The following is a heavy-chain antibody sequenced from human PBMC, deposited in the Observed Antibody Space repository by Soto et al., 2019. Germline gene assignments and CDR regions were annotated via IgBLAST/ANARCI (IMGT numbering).Heavy chain of an antibody. CDR3: AKVYSRGKYYYYYYMDV. CDR2: ISYDGSNK. J-gene: IGHJ6*03. D-gene: IGHD6-13*01. V-gene: IGHV3-30*18. Sequence: VQLVESGGGVVQPGRSLRLSCAASGFTFSSYGMHWVRQAPGKGLEWVAVISYDGSNKYYADSVKGRFTISRDNSKNTLYLQMNSLRAEDTAVYYCAKVYSRGKYYYYYYMDVWGKGTTVTVSS. CDR1: GFTFSSYG.